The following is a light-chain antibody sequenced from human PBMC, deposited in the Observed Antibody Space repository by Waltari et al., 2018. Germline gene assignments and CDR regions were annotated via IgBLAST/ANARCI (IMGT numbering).Light chain of an antibody. CDR3: FSFVAANSFV. Sequence: QSALTQPASVSGSPGQSITLSCTGTSNDTGNYDLVSWYQQRPGEAPKLLMYGATKRPSGVSNRFSGSKSGKTASLTISGLQTEDEADYYCFSFVAANSFVFGPGTKVTVL. J-gene: IGLJ1*01. CDR2: GAT. CDR1: SNDTGNYDL. V-gene: IGLV2-23*01.